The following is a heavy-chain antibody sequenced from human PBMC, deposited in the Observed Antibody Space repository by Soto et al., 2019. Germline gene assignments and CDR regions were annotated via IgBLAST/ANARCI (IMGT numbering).Heavy chain of an antibody. CDR2: ISSSGSYT. CDR3: ARGGGSYYCDY. CDR1: GFTFSDYY. J-gene: IGHJ4*02. D-gene: IGHD1-26*01. V-gene: IGHV3-11*05. Sequence: QVQLVESGGGLVKPGGSLRLSCAASGFTFSDYYMTWIRQAPGKGLEWLSYISSSGSYTKYADSVKGRFTVSRDNAKNPLYPTRNSLRAEDTAVYYSARGGGSYYCDYWGQGTLVTVSS.